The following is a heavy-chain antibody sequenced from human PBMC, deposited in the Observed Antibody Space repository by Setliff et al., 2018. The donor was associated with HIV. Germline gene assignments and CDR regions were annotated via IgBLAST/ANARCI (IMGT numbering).Heavy chain of an antibody. V-gene: IGHV1-18*04. CDR3: AREGLWFGDRGYFMDV. D-gene: IGHD3-10*01. J-gene: IGHJ6*03. Sequence: ASVKVSCKASGDAFTDYYIHWVRQAPGQGLEWMGWISADNGNTNYAQKFQGRVTMTTDTSTRTAYMELRSLTSDDTAVYYCAREGLWFGDRGYFMDVWGEGTAVTVSS. CDR2: ISADNGNT. CDR1: GDAFTDYY.